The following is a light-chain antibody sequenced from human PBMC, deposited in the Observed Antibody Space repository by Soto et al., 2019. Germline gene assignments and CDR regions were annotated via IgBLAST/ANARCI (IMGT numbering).Light chain of an antibody. CDR3: SSYTSSNTQV. CDR2: DVS. J-gene: IGLJ1*01. V-gene: IGLV2-14*01. CDR1: STDVGGYDY. Sequence: QSVLTQPASVSGSPGESITISCTGTSTDVGGYDYVSWFQQHPGRAPKLIIYDVSIRPSGVSNRFSGSKSGNTASLIISGLQAEHETDYYCSSYTSSNTQVFGTGTKVTVL.